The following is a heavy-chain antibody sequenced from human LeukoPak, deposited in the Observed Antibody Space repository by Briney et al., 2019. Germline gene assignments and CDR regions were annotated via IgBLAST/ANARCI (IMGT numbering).Heavy chain of an antibody. CDR3: AKASVAIPQYCNS. V-gene: IGHV3-48*01. D-gene: IGHD2-2*02. J-gene: IGHJ5*02. CDR2: ISSSSSTI. Sequence: GGSLRLSCAAYGFTFSSYSMNWVRQAPGKGLEWVSYISSSSSTIYYADSVKGRFTISRDNSKDTLFLQLNSLTAADTAMYFCAKASVAIPQYCNSWGQGTLVTVSS. CDR1: GFTFSSYS.